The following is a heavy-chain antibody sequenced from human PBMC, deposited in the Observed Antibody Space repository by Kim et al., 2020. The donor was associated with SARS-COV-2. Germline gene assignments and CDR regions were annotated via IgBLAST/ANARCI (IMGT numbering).Heavy chain of an antibody. CDR3: ATGRGNSEFDY. J-gene: IGHJ4*02. D-gene: IGHD4-4*01. CDR2: T. V-gene: IGHV4-31*02. Sequence: TYNNPSHKSRVTISVDTSKNQCSLKLSTVTAADTAVYYCATGRGNSEFDYWGQGTLLTVSS.